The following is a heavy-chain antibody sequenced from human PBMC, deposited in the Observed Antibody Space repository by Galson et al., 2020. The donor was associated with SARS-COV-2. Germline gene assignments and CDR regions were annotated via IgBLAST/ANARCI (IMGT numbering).Heavy chain of an antibody. CDR1: GFTFSTYD. Sequence: TGGSLRLSCAASGFTFSTYDMNWIRQAPGKGLEWVSWISRNGGVIYYSDSAKGRFTISRDNVRGSLFLQMSSLRDDDTAVYYCARAEATDWDFGSWGQGSLVIVSS. V-gene: IGHV3-48*02. J-gene: IGHJ4*01. CDR2: ISRNGGVI. CDR3: ARAEATDWDFGS. D-gene: IGHD3-9*01.